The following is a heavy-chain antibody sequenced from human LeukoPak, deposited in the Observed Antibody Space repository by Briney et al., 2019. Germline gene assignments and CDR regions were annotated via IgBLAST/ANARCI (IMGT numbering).Heavy chain of an antibody. J-gene: IGHJ6*02. CDR1: GFTFSSYA. D-gene: IGHD2-2*03. V-gene: IGHV3-23*01. CDR2: ISGSGGST. CDR3: AKDMDIVVVPAAPDGDGMDV. Sequence: GGSLRLSCAASGFTFSSYAMSWVRQAPGKGLEWVSAISGSGGSTYYADSVKGPFTISRDNSKNTLYLQMNSLRAEDTAVYYCAKDMDIVVVPAAPDGDGMDVWGQGTTVTVSS.